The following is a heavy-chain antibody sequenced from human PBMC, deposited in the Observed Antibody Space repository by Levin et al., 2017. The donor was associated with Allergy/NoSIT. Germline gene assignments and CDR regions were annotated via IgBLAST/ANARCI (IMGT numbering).Heavy chain of an antibody. D-gene: IGHD3-22*01. CDR1: GFSLSTRGVG. J-gene: IGHJ5*02. CDR2: IYWDDAE. V-gene: IGHV2-5*02. Sequence: SGPTLVKPTQTLTLTCTFSGFSLSTRGVGVGWIRQPPGKALEWLALIYWDDAERYSPSLQSRLTIAKDTSKKQVVLTMTNMDPADTATYYCARRTWQYFGRSGYPLFDPWGQGTLVTVSS. CDR3: ARRTWQYFGRSGYPLFDP.